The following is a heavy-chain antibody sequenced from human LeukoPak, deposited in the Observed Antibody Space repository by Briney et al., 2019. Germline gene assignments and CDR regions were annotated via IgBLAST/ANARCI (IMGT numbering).Heavy chain of an antibody. J-gene: IGHJ4*02. CDR3: ACGSGLWYFDY. V-gene: IGHV3-23*01. CDR1: GFTFSSYA. Sequence: GGSLRLSCAASGFTFSSYAMSWVRQAPGKGLEWVSGISGSGSNTHYADSVKGRFTISRDNSKNTLYLQMNSLRAEDTAVYYCACGSGLWYFDYWGQGTLVTVPS. D-gene: IGHD3-10*01. CDR2: ISGSGSNT.